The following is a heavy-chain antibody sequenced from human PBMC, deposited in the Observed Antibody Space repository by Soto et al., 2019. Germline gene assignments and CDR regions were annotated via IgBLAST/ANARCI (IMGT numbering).Heavy chain of an antibody. V-gene: IGHV1-58*01. CDR3: AAEIAYDFRGGYYGMDV. J-gene: IGHJ6*02. Sequence: SVKVSCKASGFTFTSSAVQWVRQARGQRLEWIGWIVVGSGNTNYAQKFQERVTITRDMSTSTAYMELSSLRSEDTAVYYCAAEIAYDFRGGYYGMDVWGQGTTVTVSS. CDR2: IVVGSGNT. CDR1: GFTFTSSA. D-gene: IGHD3-3*01.